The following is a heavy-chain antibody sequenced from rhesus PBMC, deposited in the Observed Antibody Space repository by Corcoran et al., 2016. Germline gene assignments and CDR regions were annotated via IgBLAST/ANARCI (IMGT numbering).Heavy chain of an antibody. Sequence: EMQLVESGGGLVQPGGSLRLSCAASGFPFSDHYMAWFRQAPGRGPEWVGFIRNKEKGGTAEYAASVKGRFTISRDDSKNVTDLQMNSLKTEDTAGYYGTTVKNLWTGYYGCDYWGQGVLVTVSS. CDR3: TTVKNLWTGYYGCDY. V-gene: IGHV3S22*01. D-gene: IGHD3-3*01. J-gene: IGHJ4*01. CDR1: GFPFSDHY. CDR2: IRNKEKGGTA.